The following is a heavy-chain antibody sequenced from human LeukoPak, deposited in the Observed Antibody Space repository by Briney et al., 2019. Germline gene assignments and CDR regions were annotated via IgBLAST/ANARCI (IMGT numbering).Heavy chain of an antibody. J-gene: IGHJ6*04. CDR1: GFTFSSYG. CDR2: ISYDGSNK. D-gene: IGHD3-10*02. V-gene: IGHV3-30*18. Sequence: GGSLRLSCAASGFTFSSYGMHWVRQAPGKGLEWVAVISYDGSNKYYADSVKGRFAISRDNSKNTLYLQMNSLRAEDTAVYYCAELGITMIGGVWGKGTTVTISS. CDR3: AELGITMIGGV.